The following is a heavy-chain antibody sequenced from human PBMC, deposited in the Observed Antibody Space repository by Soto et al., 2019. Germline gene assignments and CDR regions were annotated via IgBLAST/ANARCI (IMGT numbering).Heavy chain of an antibody. Sequence: SETLSLTCTVSGCSISSGGYYWSWIRQHPGKGLEWIGYIYYSGSTYYNPSLKSRVTISVDTSKNQFSLKLSSVTAADTAVYYCAREYSSSSGFDPWGQGTLVTVSS. D-gene: IGHD6-6*01. CDR2: IYYSGST. V-gene: IGHV4-31*03. CDR3: AREYSSSSGFDP. J-gene: IGHJ5*02. CDR1: GCSISSGGYY.